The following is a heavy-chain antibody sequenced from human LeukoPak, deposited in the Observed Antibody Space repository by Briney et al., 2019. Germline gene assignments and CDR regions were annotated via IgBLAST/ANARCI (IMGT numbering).Heavy chain of an antibody. J-gene: IGHJ4*02. CDR1: GGSISSSSYY. V-gene: IGHV4-39*01. Sequence: SETLSLTCTVSGGSISSSSYYWGWIRQPPGKGLEWIGSIYYSGSTYYNPSLKSRVTISVDTSKNQFSLKLSSVTAADTAVYYCATSIAVAGYNFDYGAREPWSPSPQ. CDR2: IYYSGST. D-gene: IGHD6-19*01. CDR3: ATSIAVAGYNFDY.